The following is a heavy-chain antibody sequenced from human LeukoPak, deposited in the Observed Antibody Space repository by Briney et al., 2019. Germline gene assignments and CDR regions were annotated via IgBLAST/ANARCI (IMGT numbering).Heavy chain of an antibody. CDR2: MNPNSGGT. D-gene: IGHD2-8*01. J-gene: IGHJ6*03. CDR1: GYTFTNYD. V-gene: IGHV1-2*02. Sequence: ASVKVSCKASGYTFTNYDINWVRQATGQGLEWMGWMNPNSGGTNYAQKFQGRVTMTRDTSISTAYMELSRLRSDDTAVYYCARGGLRVMVYRLYYMDVWGKGTTVTVSS. CDR3: ARGGLRVMVYRLYYMDV.